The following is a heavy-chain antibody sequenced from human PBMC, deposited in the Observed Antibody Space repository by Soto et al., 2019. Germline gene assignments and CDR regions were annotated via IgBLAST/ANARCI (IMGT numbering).Heavy chain of an antibody. CDR1: GFTFDEYG. CDR3: ARSSGGTAKGMDV. D-gene: IGHD2-21*02. V-gene: IGHV3-9*01. J-gene: IGHJ6*02. Sequence: EVQLVESGGGLVQPGRSLRLSCGASGFTFDEYGMHWVRQAPGKGLEWVSGISWNSGTIGYADSVKGRFTISRDNAKQSLYLQMSSLRAEDTALYYCARSSGGTAKGMDVWGQGTTVTVSS. CDR2: ISWNSGTI.